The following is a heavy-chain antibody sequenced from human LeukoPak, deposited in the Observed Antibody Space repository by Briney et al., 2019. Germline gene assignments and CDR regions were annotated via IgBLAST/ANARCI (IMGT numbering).Heavy chain of an antibody. CDR3: ARDQGIAARSDAFDI. D-gene: IGHD6-6*01. CDR1: GGSISSGGYY. CDR2: IYYSGST. Sequence: SETLSLTCTVSGGSISSGGYYWSWIRQHPGKGLEWIGYIYYSGSTYYNPSLKSRVTISVDTSKNQFSLKLSSVTAADTAVYYCARDQGIAARSDAFDIWGQGTMVTVSS. V-gene: IGHV4-31*03. J-gene: IGHJ3*02.